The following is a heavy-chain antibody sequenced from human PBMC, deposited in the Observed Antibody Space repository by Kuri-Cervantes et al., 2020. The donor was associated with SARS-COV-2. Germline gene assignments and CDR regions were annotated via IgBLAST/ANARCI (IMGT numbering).Heavy chain of an antibody. V-gene: IGHV4-34*01. CDR2: INHSGST. Sequence: SETLSLTCAVYGGSFSGYYWSWIRQPPGKGLEWIGEINHSGSTNYNPSLKSRVTISVDTSKNQFSLKLSSVTAADTAVYYCARDRLIAVAGTGYYYMDVWGKGTTVTVSS. D-gene: IGHD6-19*01. CDR3: ARDRLIAVAGTGYYYMDV. J-gene: IGHJ6*03. CDR1: GGSFSGYY.